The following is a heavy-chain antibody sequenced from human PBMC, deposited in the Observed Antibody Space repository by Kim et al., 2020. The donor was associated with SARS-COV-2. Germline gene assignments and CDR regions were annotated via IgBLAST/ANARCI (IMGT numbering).Heavy chain of an antibody. V-gene: IGHV3-13*01. CDR3: ARDGRWGHGMDV. J-gene: IGHJ6*02. CDR2: IGTAGDT. CDR1: GFTFSSYD. Sequence: GGSLRLSCAASGFTFSSYDMHWVRQATGKGLEWVSAIGTAGDTYYPGSVKGRFTISRENAKNSLYLQMNSLRAGDTAVYYCARDGRWGHGMDVWGQGTTVTVSS. D-gene: IGHD3-16*01.